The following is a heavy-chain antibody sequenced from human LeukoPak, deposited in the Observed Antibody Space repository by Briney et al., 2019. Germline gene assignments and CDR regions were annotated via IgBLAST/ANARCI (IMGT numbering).Heavy chain of an antibody. CDR2: ISAYNGNT. CDR3: ARDSIVVVPAAIVPYFDY. CDR1: GCTFTSYG. Sequence: GASVKVSCKASGCTFTSYGISWVRQAPGQGLEWMGWISAYNGNTNYAQKLQGRVTMTTDTSTSTAYMELRSLRSDDTAVYYCARDSIVVVPAAIVPYFDYWGQGTLVTVSS. J-gene: IGHJ4*02. V-gene: IGHV1-18*01. D-gene: IGHD2-2*02.